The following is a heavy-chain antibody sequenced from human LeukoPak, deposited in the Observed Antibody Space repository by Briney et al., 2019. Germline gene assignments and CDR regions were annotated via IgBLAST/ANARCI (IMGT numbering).Heavy chain of an antibody. V-gene: IGHV1-8*01. CDR1: GYTFTSYD. CDR2: MNPNSGNT. J-gene: IGHJ4*02. D-gene: IGHD3-10*01. Sequence: ASVKVSCRASGYTFTSYDIKWVRQATGQGLEWMGRMNPNSGNTGYAQKFQGRVTMTRNTSISTAYMELSSLRSEDTAVYYCARVYYGSGSPLPNYFDYWGQGTLVTVSS. CDR3: ARVYYGSGSPLPNYFDY.